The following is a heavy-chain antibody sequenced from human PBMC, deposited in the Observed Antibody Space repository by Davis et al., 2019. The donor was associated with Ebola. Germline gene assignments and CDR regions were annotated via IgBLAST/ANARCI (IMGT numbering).Heavy chain of an antibody. V-gene: IGHV3-21*01. CDR2: ISSSSSYI. CDR3: ARDEPLTASLFDY. CDR1: GFTVSSNY. Sequence: GESLKISCAASGFTVSSNYMSWVRQAPGKGLEWVSSISSSSSYIYYADSVKGRFTISRDNAKNSLYLQMNSLRAEDTAVYYCARDEPLTASLFDYWGQGTLVTVSS. J-gene: IGHJ4*02. D-gene: IGHD2-21*02.